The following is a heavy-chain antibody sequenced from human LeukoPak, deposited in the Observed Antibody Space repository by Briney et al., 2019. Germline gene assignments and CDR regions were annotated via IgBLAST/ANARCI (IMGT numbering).Heavy chain of an antibody. Sequence: SETLSLTCTVSGGSISSYYWSWIRQPPGKGLEWIGYIYYSGSTNYNPSLKSRLTISIDTSKNQFSLKLSSVAAADTAVYYCARERGDFVIDYWGQGTLVTVSS. V-gene: IGHV4-59*01. J-gene: IGHJ4*02. CDR3: ARERGDFVIDY. D-gene: IGHD4-17*01. CDR1: GGSISSYY. CDR2: IYYSGST.